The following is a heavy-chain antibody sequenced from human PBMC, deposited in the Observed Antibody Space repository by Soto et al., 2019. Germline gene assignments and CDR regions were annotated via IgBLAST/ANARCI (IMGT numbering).Heavy chain of an antibody. CDR1: FPVTTYS. CDR2: LYVGGST. V-gene: IGHV3-53*01. Sequence: GGSLRLSCIAPFPVTTYSVSWVRQAPGKGLEWVSLLYVGGSTYYAESVRGRFTISRDDSLNTAYLQMTNLSADDSAIYYCARPRARGYFDLWGRGIPVTVSS. J-gene: IGHJ4*02. CDR3: ARPRARGYFDL.